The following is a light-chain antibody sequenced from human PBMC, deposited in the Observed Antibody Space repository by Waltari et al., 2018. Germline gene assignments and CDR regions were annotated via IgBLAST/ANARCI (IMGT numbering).Light chain of an antibody. V-gene: IGLV2-14*03. CDR3: SSYTRSSALV. J-gene: IGLJ2*01. CDR2: NVT. Sequence: QSALTQPASVSGSPGQSITISCTGTISDDGGYTYVSWYQPDPGKAPKLMIYNVTVRPSGETSLFSGSKSGNPASLISSGLQADDEADYFCSSYTRSSALVFGGGTKLTVL. CDR1: ISDDGGYTY.